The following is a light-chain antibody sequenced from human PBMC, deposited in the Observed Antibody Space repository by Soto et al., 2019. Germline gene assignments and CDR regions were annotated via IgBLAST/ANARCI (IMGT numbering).Light chain of an antibody. J-gene: IGKJ1*01. CDR1: QSVSSSS. Sequence: EIVLTQSPGTLSLSPGERATLSCRASQSVSSSSLAWYQQNPGQAPRLLIYEASSRATGIPDRFSGSGSGTDFTLTISRLEPEDFAVYYCQQYRTLGQGTKV. CDR3: QQYRT. CDR2: EAS. V-gene: IGKV3-20*01.